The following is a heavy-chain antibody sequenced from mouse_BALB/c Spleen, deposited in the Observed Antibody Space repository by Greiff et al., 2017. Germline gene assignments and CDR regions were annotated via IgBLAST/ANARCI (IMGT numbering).Heavy chain of an antibody. J-gene: IGHJ1*01. CDR1: GFAFSSYD. V-gene: IGHV5-12-1*01. CDR2: ISSGGGST. CDR3: ASVNARTTTATDWYFDV. D-gene: IGHD1-2*01. Sequence: EVQLVESGGGLVKPGGSLKLSCAASGFAFSSYDMSWVRQTPEKRLEWVAYISSGGGSTYYPDTVKGRFTISRDNAKNTQYLQMSSLMSEDTAMYYCASVNARTTTATDWYFDVWGAGTTVTVSS.